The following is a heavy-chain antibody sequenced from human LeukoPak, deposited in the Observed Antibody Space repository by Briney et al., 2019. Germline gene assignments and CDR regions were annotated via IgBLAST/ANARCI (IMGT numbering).Heavy chain of an antibody. Sequence: GRSLRLSCAASGFTFSNYSMHWVRQAPGKGLEWVADIASDGSHTFYVESVKGRFTISRDNSKNTLYLQMNSLRAEDTAVYFCARERQDTVIHSGAFDIWGQGTMVTVSS. CDR3: ARERQDTVIHSGAFDI. J-gene: IGHJ3*02. D-gene: IGHD2-21*02. CDR1: GFTFSNYS. V-gene: IGHV3-30*04. CDR2: IASDGSHT.